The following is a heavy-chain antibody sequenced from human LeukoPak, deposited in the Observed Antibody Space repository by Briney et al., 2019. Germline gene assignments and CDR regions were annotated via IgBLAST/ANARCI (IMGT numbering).Heavy chain of an antibody. CDR3: ARDYKFGFDY. Sequence: SGGSLRLSCTASGFTFSDYSMNWFRQAPGKGLDWVSYITSSGNTIYYADSVKGRFTISRDNAKNSLYLQMNSLRDEDTAVYYCARDYKFGFDYWGQGTLVAVSS. V-gene: IGHV3-48*02. CDR1: GFTFSDYS. CDR2: ITSSGNTI. D-gene: IGHD3-16*01. J-gene: IGHJ4*02.